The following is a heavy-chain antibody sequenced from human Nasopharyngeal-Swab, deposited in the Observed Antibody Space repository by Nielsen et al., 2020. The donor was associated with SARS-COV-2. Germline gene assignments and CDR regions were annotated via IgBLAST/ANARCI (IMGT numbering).Heavy chain of an antibody. CDR2: ISGSGGST. CDR3: AKDTKYYGMDV. CDR1: GFTFSNYA. D-gene: IGHD2-2*01. Sequence: GGSLRLSCAASGFTFSNYAMTWVRQAPRKGLEWVSAISGSGGSTYYADSVKGRFTISRDNSKNTLYLQMNSLRAEDTAVYYCAKDTKYYGMDVWGQGTTVTVSS. J-gene: IGHJ6*02. V-gene: IGHV3-23*01.